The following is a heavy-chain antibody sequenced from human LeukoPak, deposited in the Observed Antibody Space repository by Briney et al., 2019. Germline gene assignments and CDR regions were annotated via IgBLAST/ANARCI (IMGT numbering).Heavy chain of an antibody. V-gene: IGHV4-39*07. CDR1: GGSISSSSYY. CDR3: ARDGRDSSGWYNWFDP. Sequence: PSETLSLTCTVSGGSISSSSYYWGWIRQPPGKGLEWIGSIYYSGSTYYNPSLKSRVTISVDTSKNQFSLKLSSVTAADTAVYYCARDGRDSSGWYNWFDPWGQGTLVTVSS. J-gene: IGHJ5*02. D-gene: IGHD6-19*01. CDR2: IYYSGST.